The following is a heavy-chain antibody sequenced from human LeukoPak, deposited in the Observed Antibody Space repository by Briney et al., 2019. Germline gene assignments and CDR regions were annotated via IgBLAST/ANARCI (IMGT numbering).Heavy chain of an antibody. J-gene: IGHJ6*03. CDR2: IHPNGRT. V-gene: IGHV4-34*01. CDR1: GGSFTGYY. Sequence: PSETLSLTCAVYGGSFTGYYWSWIRQPPGEGLEWIGEIHPNGRTNYNPSLKSRVATSVDTSKNEFSLKLSSVTAADTAVYYCARGRRELIGERLCYYYMDVWGKGTTVTVSS. D-gene: IGHD1-26*01. CDR3: ARGRRELIGERLCYYYMDV.